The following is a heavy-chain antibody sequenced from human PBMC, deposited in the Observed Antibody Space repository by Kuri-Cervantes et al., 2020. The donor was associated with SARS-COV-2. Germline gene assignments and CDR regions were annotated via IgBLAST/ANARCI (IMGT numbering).Heavy chain of an antibody. V-gene: IGHV3-48*02. CDR3: ARRGHSSSSGGYYCYYMDV. D-gene: IGHD6-6*01. J-gene: IGHJ6*03. CDR1: GFTFSSYS. Sequence: GESLKISCAASGFTFSSYSMNWVRQAPGKGLEWVSYISSSSSTIYYADSVKGRFTISRDNAKNSLYLQMNSLRDEDTAVYYCARRGHSSSSGGYYCYYMDVWGKGTMVTISS. CDR2: ISSSSSTI.